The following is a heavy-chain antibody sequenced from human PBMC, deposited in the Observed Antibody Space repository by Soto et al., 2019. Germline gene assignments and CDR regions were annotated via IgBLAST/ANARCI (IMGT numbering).Heavy chain of an antibody. V-gene: IGHV4-59*08. CDR2: IYYNGNT. J-gene: IGHJ5*02. Sequence: SETLSLTCTASGGSISSDYWTWIRQPPGERLEWIGYIYYNGNTNYNSSLKSRLAIDVDTSKNQFSLRLSSVTAADTAVYYCATRSGDYVGWFDPWGQGTRVTVSS. CDR1: GGSISSDY. CDR3: ATRSGDYVGWFDP. D-gene: IGHD4-17*01.